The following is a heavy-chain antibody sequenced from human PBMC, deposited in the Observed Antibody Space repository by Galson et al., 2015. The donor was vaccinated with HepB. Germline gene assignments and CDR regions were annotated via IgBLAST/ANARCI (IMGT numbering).Heavy chain of an antibody. V-gene: IGHV3-30*19. CDR3: ARMKYGGNSPDLDY. CDR2: IWYDGSNK. J-gene: IGHJ4*02. D-gene: IGHD4-23*01. Sequence: SLRLSCAASGFTFCSYGMHWVRQAPGKGLEWVAVIWYDGSNKYYADSVKGRFTISRDNSKNTLYLQMNSLRAEDTAVYYCARMKYGGNSPDLDYWGQGTLVTVSS. CDR1: GFTFCSYG.